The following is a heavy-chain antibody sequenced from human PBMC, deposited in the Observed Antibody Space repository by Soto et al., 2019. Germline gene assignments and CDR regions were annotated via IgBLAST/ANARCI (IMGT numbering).Heavy chain of an antibody. Sequence: EVQLLESGGGLVQPGGSLRLSCAASGFTFSSYAMSWVRQAPGKGLEWVSAISGSGGSTYYADSVKGRFTISRDNSKNTLYRQMNSLRAEDTAVYYCAKGTTVPHAAIDYWGQGTLVTVSS. CDR1: GFTFSSYA. J-gene: IGHJ4*02. CDR2: ISGSGGST. D-gene: IGHD4-17*01. CDR3: AKGTTVPHAAIDY. V-gene: IGHV3-23*01.